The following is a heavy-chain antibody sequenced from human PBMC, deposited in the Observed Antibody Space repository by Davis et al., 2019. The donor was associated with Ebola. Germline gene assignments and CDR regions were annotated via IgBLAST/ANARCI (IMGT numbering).Heavy chain of an antibody. CDR2: INSDGSST. V-gene: IGHV3-74*01. CDR3: ARDLLSGSYGMDV. J-gene: IGHJ6*02. Sequence: GESLKISCAASGFTISRYWMYWVRQVTGKGLVWVSRINSDGSSTSYADSVEGRFTISRDNAKNTLFLQMNSLRAEDTAVYYCARDLLSGSYGMDVWGQGTTVTVSS. D-gene: IGHD5-12*01. CDR1: GFTISRYW.